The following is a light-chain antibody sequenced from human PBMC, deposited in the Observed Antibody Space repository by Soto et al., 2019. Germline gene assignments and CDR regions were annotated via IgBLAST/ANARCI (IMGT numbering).Light chain of an antibody. V-gene: IGKV3D-20*02. CDR1: QSVSSHH. CDR3: QQRSDWPPFT. Sequence: ILLTQSPCSLSLSPRERATLSCRASQSVSSHHLAWYQQKPGQAPRLLIYDASSRATGIPARCSGGGAGTDFTLTISSLEHEDYAVYYCQQRSDWPPFTCGEGTKG. J-gene: IGKJ4*02. CDR2: DAS.